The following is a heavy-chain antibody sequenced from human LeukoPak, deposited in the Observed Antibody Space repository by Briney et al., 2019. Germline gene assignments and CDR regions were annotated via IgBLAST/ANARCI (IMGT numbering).Heavy chain of an antibody. CDR3: ARDSSSWYGGWFDP. J-gene: IGHJ5*02. CDR2: IYYSGST. D-gene: IGHD6-13*01. V-gene: IGHV4-59*01. CDR1: GGSISSYY. Sequence: SETLSLTCTVSGGSISSYYWSWIRQPPGKGLEWIGYIYYSGSTNYNPSLKGRVTISVDTSKNQFSLKLSSVTAADTAVYYCARDSSSWYGGWFDPWGQGTLVTVSS.